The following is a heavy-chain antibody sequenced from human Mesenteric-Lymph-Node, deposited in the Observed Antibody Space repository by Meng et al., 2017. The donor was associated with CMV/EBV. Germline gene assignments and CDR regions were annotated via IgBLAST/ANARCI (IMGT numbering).Heavy chain of an antibody. CDR2: INAGNGNT. D-gene: IGHD3-22*01. J-gene: IGHJ4*02. V-gene: IGHV1-3*01. CDR1: TSYA. CDR3: ARAPRPNCYYDSSGYYPLDY. Sequence: TSYAMHWVPAASGQRLEWLGWINAGNGNTKYSQKFQGRVTITRDTSASTAYMELSSLRSEDTAVYYCARAPRPNCYYDSSGYYPLDYWGQGTLVTVSS.